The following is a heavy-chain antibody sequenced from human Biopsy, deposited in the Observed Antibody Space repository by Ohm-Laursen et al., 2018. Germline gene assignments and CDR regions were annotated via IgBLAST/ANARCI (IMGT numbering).Heavy chain of an antibody. CDR1: GDSVTSDNYF. CDR3: ARATNSTGWPYYYFYGMDV. Sequence: SETLSLTCTVSGDSVTSDNYFWAWIRQTPGKGLEWIGYIYYSGSTNYNPSLKSRVTISVDTSKNQFSLRLNSVTAADTAVYYCARATNSTGWPYYYFYGMDVWGQGTTVTVSS. V-gene: IGHV4-61*01. J-gene: IGHJ6*02. CDR2: IYYSGST. D-gene: IGHD2/OR15-2a*01.